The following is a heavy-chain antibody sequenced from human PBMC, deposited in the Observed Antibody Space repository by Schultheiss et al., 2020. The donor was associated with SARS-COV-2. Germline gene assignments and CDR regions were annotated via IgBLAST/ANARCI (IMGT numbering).Heavy chain of an antibody. CDR3: AKVGYGDYGYFDY. V-gene: IGHV3-23*01. CDR1: GFTFSSYA. Sequence: GESLKISCAASGFTFSSYAMSWVRQAPGKGLEWVSAISGSGGSTYYADSVKGRFTISRDNSKNTLYLQMNSLRAEDTAVYYCAKVGYGDYGYFDYWGQGTLVTVSS. J-gene: IGHJ4*02. CDR2: ISGSGGST. D-gene: IGHD4-17*01.